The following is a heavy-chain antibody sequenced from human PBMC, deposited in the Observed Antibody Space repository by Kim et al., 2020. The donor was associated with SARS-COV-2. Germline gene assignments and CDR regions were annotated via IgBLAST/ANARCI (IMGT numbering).Heavy chain of an antibody. Sequence: SVKVSCKASGGTFSSYAISWVRQAPGQGLEWMGGIIPIFGTANYAQKFQGRVTITADESTSTAYMELSSLRSEDTAVYYCARTPTPPNNWGYYYYGMDVWGQGTTVTVSS. CDR2: IIPIFGTA. CDR3: ARTPTPPNNWGYYYYGMDV. J-gene: IGHJ6*02. CDR1: GGTFSSYA. V-gene: IGHV1-69*13. D-gene: IGHD7-27*01.